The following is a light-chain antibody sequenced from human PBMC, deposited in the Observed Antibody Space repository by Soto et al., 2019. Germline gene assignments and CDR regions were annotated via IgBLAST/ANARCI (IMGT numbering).Light chain of an antibody. CDR2: AAS. V-gene: IGKV1-27*01. CDR3: QKYNSAPIY. Sequence: DIQMTQSPCSLSASVGDRVTITCRARQGISNYLAWYQQKPGKVPKLLIYAASTLQSGVPSRFSGSGSGTDFTLTISSLQPEDVATYYCQKYNSAPIYFRGRTKVEI. J-gene: IGKJ4*01. CDR1: QGISNY.